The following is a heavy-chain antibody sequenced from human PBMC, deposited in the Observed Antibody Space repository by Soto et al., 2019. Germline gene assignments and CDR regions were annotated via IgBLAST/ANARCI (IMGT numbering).Heavy chain of an antibody. CDR2: IYPGDSDT. CDR1: GYSFTSYW. J-gene: IGHJ6*02. D-gene: IGHD3-22*01. Sequence: GESLKISCNGSGYSFTSYWIGWVRQMPGKGLEWMGIIYPGDSDTRYSPSFQGQVTISADKSISTAYLQWSSLKASDTAMYYCARRGRGYYYDSSGYDNYYYYGMDVWGQGTTVTVSS. CDR3: ARRGRGYYYDSSGYDNYYYYGMDV. V-gene: IGHV5-51*01.